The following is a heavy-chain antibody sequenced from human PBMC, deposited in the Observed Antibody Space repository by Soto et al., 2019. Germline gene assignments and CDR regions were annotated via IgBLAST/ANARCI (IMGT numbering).Heavy chain of an antibody. V-gene: IGHV4-34*01. J-gene: IGHJ5*02. CDR3: ARGRLLYTIFGVVTMLGNWFDP. D-gene: IGHD3-3*01. CDR2: INHSGST. CDR1: GGSFSGYY. Sequence: NPSETLSLTCAVYGGSFSGYYWSWIRQPPGKGLEWIGEINHSGSTNYNPSLKSRVTISVDTSKNQFSLKLSSVTAADTAVYYCARGRLLYTIFGVVTMLGNWFDPWGQGTLVTVSS.